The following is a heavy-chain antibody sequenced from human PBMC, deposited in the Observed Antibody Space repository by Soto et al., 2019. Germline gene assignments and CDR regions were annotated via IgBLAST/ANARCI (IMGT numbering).Heavy chain of an antibody. CDR1: GFTFDDYA. J-gene: IGHJ4*02. CDR2: ISWNSGSI. CDR3: AKGEGSSGYYSLFDY. Sequence: EVQLVESGGGLVQPGRSLRLSCAASGFTFDDYAMHWVRQAPGKGLEWVSGISWNSGSIGYADSVKGRFTISRDNAKNSLELQMNSLRAEDTALYYCAKGEGSSGYYSLFDYWGQGTLVTVSS. V-gene: IGHV3-9*01. D-gene: IGHD3-22*01.